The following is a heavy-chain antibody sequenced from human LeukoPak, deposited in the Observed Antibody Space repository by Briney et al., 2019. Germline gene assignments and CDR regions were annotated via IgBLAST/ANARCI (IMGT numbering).Heavy chain of an antibody. Sequence: GGSLRLSCAASGFTVSGNYMSWVRQAPGKGLEWVSVIYSGGSTYYADSVKGRFTISRDNSKNTLYLQMNSLRAEDTAVYYCAGTYYYDSSGYTAFDIWGQGTMVTVSS. D-gene: IGHD3-22*01. CDR1: GFTVSGNY. CDR2: IYSGGST. CDR3: AGTYYYDSSGYTAFDI. J-gene: IGHJ3*02. V-gene: IGHV3-53*01.